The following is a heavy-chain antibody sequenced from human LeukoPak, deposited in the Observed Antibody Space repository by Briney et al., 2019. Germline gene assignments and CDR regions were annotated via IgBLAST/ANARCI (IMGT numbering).Heavy chain of an antibody. D-gene: IGHD6-6*01. V-gene: IGHV3-23*01. CDR1: RFPFSSYA. Sequence: GGPLRLSCTPCRFPFSSYAMSWVRQARGGALEWVSAISGSGGSTYYADSVKGRFTISRDNAKTTMYLQMNSLRAEDTAVYYCAKDRIAAATPLFDYWGQGTLVTVSS. J-gene: IGHJ4*02. CDR2: ISGSGGST. CDR3: AKDRIAAATPLFDY.